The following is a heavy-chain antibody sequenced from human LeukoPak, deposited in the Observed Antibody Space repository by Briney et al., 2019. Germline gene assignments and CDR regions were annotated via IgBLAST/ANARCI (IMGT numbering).Heavy chain of an antibody. CDR2: IWPDGTIQ. CDR3: ARHNHDWGWDF. CDR1: GFIFNYYG. J-gene: IGHJ4*02. D-gene: IGHD2-8*02. V-gene: IGHV3-33*01. Sequence: GGSLRHSCAASGFIFNYYGMHWVRQAPGKGLEWLAVIWPDGTIQYYADPVKGRFTISRDNSKNTLYLQLTGLRADDSAVYYCARHNHDWGWDFWGQGAQVTVSS.